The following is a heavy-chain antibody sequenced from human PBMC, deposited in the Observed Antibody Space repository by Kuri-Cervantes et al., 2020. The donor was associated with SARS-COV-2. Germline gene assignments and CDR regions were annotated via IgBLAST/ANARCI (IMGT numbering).Heavy chain of an antibody. V-gene: IGHV3-43D*03. CDR3: AKDGHCSSTSCYYMDV. CDR1: GFTFVDYA. CDR2: ISWEGVST. J-gene: IGHJ6*03. Sequence: GGSLRLSCAASGFTFVDYAMHGVGQAPGKGMEWVSLISWEGVSTYYADSVKGRVTISRDNSKNSLYLQMNSLTAEDTAWYYCAKDGHCSSTSCYYMDVWGKGTTVTVSS. D-gene: IGHD2-2*01.